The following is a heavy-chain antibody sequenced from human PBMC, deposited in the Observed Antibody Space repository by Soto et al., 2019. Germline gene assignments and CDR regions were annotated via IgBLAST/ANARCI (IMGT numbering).Heavy chain of an antibody. V-gene: IGHV4-31*03. D-gene: IGHD3-16*02. CDR3: ARASRMITFGGVSVTAFDI. CDR2: IYYSGST. Sequence: QVQLQESGPGLVKPSQTLSLTCTVSGGSISSGGYYWSWIRQHPGKGLEWIGYIYYSGSTYYNPSLKSRVTISVDTSKNQFSLKLSSVTAADTAVYYCARASRMITFGGVSVTAFDIWGQGTMVTVSS. J-gene: IGHJ3*02. CDR1: GGSISSGGYY.